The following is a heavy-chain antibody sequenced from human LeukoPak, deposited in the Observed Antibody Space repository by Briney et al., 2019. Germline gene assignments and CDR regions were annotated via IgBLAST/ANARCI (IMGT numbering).Heavy chain of an antibody. Sequence: GGSLRLSCAASGFTFSSYGMHWVRQAPGKGLEWVAVISYDGSNKYYADSVKGRFTISRDNSKNTLYLQMNSLRAEDTAVYYCARDWERWLYPGYFDYWGQGTLVTVSS. D-gene: IGHD5-24*01. V-gene: IGHV3-30*03. CDR1: GFTFSSYG. CDR3: ARDWERWLYPGYFDY. CDR2: ISYDGSNK. J-gene: IGHJ4*02.